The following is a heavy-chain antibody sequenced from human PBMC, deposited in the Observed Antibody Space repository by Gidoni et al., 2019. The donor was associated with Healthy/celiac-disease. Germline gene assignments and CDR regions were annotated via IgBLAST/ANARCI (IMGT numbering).Heavy chain of an antibody. Sequence: QVQLQESGPGLVKPSETLSPTCTVSGGSISSYDWSWIRQPPAKGLEWIGYIYDSGSTNYNPSLKSRVTISVDTSKNQFSLKLSSVTAADTAVYYCARDWHYYDSSGYPSGYFQHWGQGTLVTVSS. J-gene: IGHJ1*01. V-gene: IGHV4-59*01. CDR2: IYDSGST. CDR1: GGSISSYD. CDR3: ARDWHYYDSSGYPSGYFQH. D-gene: IGHD3-22*01.